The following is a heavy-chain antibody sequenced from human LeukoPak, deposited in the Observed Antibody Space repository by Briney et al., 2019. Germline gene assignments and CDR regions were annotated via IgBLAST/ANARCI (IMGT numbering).Heavy chain of an antibody. CDR3: VKDDEVLPAVKVAA. Sequence: GGSLRLSCAASGFIFSSYARTWVRQAPGKGLEWVSSISSSGNSPYYADSVKGRFIISRDNSKNNVNLEMSSLSVEDAAVYYCVKDDEVLPAVKVAAWGQGTLVAVSS. J-gene: IGHJ5*02. D-gene: IGHD2-2*01. CDR2: ISSSGNSP. CDR1: GFIFSSYA. V-gene: IGHV3-23*01.